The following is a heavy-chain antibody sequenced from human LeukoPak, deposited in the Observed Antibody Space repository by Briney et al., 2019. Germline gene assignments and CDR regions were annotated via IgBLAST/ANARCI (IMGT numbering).Heavy chain of an antibody. J-gene: IGHJ6*03. CDR2: IRQDGSET. D-gene: IGHD6-19*01. CDR1: GFIFSNYW. Sequence: PGGSLRLSCVASGFIFSNYWMAWVRQAPGKGLEWVANIRQDGSETYYVDSVKGRITISRDNAKNSLYLQMSSLRAEDTAFYYCARGQWLVLGYYMDVWGKGTTVTVSS. CDR3: ARGQWLVLGYYMDV. V-gene: IGHV3-7*04.